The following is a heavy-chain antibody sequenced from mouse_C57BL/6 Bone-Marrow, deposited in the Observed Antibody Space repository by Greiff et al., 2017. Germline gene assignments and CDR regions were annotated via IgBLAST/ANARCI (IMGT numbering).Heavy chain of an antibody. CDR3: ARWGYGRREFDY. CDR1: GFTFSSYG. CDR2: ISSGGSYT. D-gene: IGHD1-1*01. V-gene: IGHV5-6*01. Sequence: EVQVVESGGDLVKPGGSLKLSCAASGFTFSSYGMSWVRQTPDKRLEWVATISSGGSYTYYPDSVKGRFTISRDNAKNTLYLQMSSLKSEDTAMYYGARWGYGRREFDYWGQGTTLTVSS. J-gene: IGHJ2*01.